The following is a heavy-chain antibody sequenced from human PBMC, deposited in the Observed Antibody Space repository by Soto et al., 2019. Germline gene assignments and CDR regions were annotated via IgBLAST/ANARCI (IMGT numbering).Heavy chain of an antibody. CDR2: IWYDGSNK. CDR1: GFTFSSYG. D-gene: IGHD6-13*01. Sequence: PGGSLRLSCAASGFTFSSYGMHWVRQAPGKGLECVAVIWYDGSNKYYADSVKGRFTISRDNSKNTLYLQMNSLRAEDTAVYYCAREEGNYYYGMDVWGQGTTVTVYS. V-gene: IGHV3-33*01. J-gene: IGHJ6*02. CDR3: AREEGNYYYGMDV.